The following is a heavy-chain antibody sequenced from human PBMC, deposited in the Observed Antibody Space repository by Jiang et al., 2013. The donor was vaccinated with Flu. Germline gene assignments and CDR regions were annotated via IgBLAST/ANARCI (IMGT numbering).Heavy chain of an antibody. CDR1: EFTSVVMA. CDR2: YSYDGNNK. V-gene: IGHV3-30*18. CDR3: AKDRRDYGSTVPGHIFYYYYGMDV. D-gene: IGHD3-22*01. J-gene: IGHJ6*02. Sequence: SSCSRLEFTSVVMACTGSARLQARGWSGWQLYSYDGNNKYYADSLKGRFTISRDKSKNTVYLQMSSLRSADTAVYYCAKDRRDYGSTVPGHIFYYYYGMDVWGQGTTVTVSS.